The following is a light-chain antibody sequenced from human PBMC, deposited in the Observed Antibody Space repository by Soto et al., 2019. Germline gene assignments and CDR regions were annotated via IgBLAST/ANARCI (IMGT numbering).Light chain of an antibody. CDR3: SSYTSSSTRGVV. CDR1: SSDVGGYNY. CDR2: DVS. J-gene: IGLJ2*01. V-gene: IGLV2-14*01. Sequence: QSALTQPASVSGSPGQSITISCTGTSSDVGGYNYVSWYQQHPGKAPKLMIYDVSNRPSGVSNRFSGSKSGNTASLTISGLQAEDDADYYCSSYTSSSTRGVVLGGGSKLPVL.